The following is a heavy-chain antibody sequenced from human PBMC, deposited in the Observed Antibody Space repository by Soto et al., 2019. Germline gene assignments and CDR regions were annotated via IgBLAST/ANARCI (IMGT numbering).Heavy chain of an antibody. CDR1: CGSISSGGYS. J-gene: IGHJ4*02. CDR2: IYHSGST. Sequence: QLQLQESGSGLVKPSQTLSLTCAVSCGSISSGGYSWSWIRQPPGKGLEWSGYIYHSGSTYYNPSINSRVTISVDRSKNQFSLKLSSVTAADTAVYYCAREDYTVGLDYWGQGTLVTVSS. CDR3: AREDYTVGLDY. D-gene: IGHD4-4*01. V-gene: IGHV4-30-2*01.